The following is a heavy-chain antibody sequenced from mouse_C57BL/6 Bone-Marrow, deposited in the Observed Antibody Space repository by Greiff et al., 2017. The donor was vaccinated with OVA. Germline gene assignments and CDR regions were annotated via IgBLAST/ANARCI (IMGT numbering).Heavy chain of an antibody. D-gene: IGHD2-2*01. J-gene: IGHJ4*01. CDR2: ISSGGSYT. Sequence: EVHLVESGGDLVKPGGSLKLSCAASGFTFSSYGMSWVRQTPDKRLEWVATISSGGSYTYYPDSVKGRFTISRDNAKNTLYLQMSSLKSEDTAMYYCARRGYRDYWGQGTSVTVSS. CDR1: GFTFSSYG. CDR3: ARRGYRDY. V-gene: IGHV5-6*01.